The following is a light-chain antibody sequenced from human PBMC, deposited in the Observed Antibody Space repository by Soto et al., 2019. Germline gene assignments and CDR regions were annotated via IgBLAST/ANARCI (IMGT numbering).Light chain of an antibody. CDR1: QSISGY. J-gene: IGKJ5*01. Sequence: DIQVTQSPSSLSASVGDRVTISCRASQSISGYLTWYQQKPGKAPNLLIFDASSLQSGVLSRFSGRGSGAKYTLTISSLQPDDFATYFYQHSYSNFPITFGQGTRLEIK. CDR2: DAS. CDR3: QHSYSNFPIT. V-gene: IGKV1-39*01.